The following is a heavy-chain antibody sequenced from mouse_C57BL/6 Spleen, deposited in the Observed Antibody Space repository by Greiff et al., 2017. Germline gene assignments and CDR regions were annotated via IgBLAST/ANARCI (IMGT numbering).Heavy chain of an antibody. CDR2: IYPGSGNT. Sequence: VQLQQSGPELVKPGASVKISCKASGYTFTDYYINWVKQRPGPGLEWIGWIYPGSGNTKYNEKFKGKATLTVDTSSSTAYMQLSSLTSEDSAVYFCARSIYYYGSSYFDYWGQGTTLTVSS. CDR3: ARSIYYYGSSYFDY. J-gene: IGHJ2*01. D-gene: IGHD1-1*01. CDR1: GYTFTDYY. V-gene: IGHV1-84*01.